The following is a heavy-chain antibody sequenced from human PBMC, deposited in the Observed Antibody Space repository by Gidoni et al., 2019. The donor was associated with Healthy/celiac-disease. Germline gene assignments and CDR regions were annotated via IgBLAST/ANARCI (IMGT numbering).Heavy chain of an antibody. Sequence: EVQLVESGGGLVQPGRSLRLSCAASGFTFDDYAMHWVRQAPGKGLEWVSGISWNSGSIGYADSVKGRFTISRDNAKNSLYLQMNSLRAEDTALYYCAKDTGVGDPYYYYGMDVWGQGTTVTVSS. V-gene: IGHV3-9*01. CDR2: ISWNSGSI. CDR3: AKDTGVGDPYYYYGMDV. J-gene: IGHJ6*02. D-gene: IGHD2-21*02. CDR1: GFTFDDYA.